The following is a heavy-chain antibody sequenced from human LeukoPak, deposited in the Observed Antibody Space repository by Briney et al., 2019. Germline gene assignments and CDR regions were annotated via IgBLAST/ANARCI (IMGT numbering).Heavy chain of an antibody. CDR3: ARVNTGNWYFDL. V-gene: IGHV3-21*01. D-gene: IGHD3-10*01. J-gene: IGHJ2*01. CDR2: ISSSGSHI. Sequence: GGSLRLSCAASGFTFSTYSMSWVRQAAGKGLAWVSSISSSGSHIYYADSVKGRFTISRDNAENTVYLQMNSLGAEDTALYFCARVNTGNWYFDLWGRGTLVTVSS. CDR1: GFTFSTYS.